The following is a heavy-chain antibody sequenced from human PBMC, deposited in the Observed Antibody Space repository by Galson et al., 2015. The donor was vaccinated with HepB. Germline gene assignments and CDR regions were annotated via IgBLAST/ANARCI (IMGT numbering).Heavy chain of an antibody. CDR2: IYTSGST. V-gene: IGHV4-4*07. Sequence: ETLSLTCSVSGGSISSYYWSWIRQPAGKGLEWIGRIYTSGSTNYNPSLKSRVTMSVDTSKNQFSLKLSSVTAADTAVYYCASTRHDYGDYGAWNYFDYWGQGTLVTVSS. CDR3: ASTRHDYGDYGAWNYFDY. J-gene: IGHJ4*02. D-gene: IGHD4-17*01. CDR1: GGSISSYY.